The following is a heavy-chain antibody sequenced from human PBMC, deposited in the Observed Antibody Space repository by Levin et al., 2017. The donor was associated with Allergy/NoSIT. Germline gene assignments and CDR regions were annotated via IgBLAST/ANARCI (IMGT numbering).Heavy chain of an antibody. J-gene: IGHJ4*02. CDR2: IYYSGST. D-gene: IGHD3-22*01. V-gene: IGHV4-59*01. CDR3: AKFGYYSFDY. Sequence: SSETLSLTCTVSGGSISGYYWSWIRQPPGKGLECIGYIYYSGSTNYNPSLKSRVTISVDTSKNQFSLKLTSVTAADTAVYYCAKFGYYSFDYWGQGTLVTVSS. CDR1: GGSISGYY.